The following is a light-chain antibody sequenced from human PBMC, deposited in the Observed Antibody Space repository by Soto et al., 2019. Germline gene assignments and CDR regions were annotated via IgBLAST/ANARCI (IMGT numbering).Light chain of an antibody. CDR2: DVS. V-gene: IGLV2-8*01. Sequence: QSALTQPPSASGSPGQSVTISCTGTSSDVGGYNSVSWYQHHPAKAPKLIIYDVSKRPSGVPDRFSGSKSGNTASLTVSGRQAEDEADYYCSSYAATNKVTFGGGTKLT. CDR3: SSYAATNKVT. CDR1: SSDVGGYNS. J-gene: IGLJ2*01.